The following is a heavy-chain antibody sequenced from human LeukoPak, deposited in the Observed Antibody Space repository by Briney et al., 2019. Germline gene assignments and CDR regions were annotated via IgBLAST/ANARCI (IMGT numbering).Heavy chain of an antibody. Sequence: GGSLRLSCAASGFTFSSYSMSWVRQAPGKGLQWVSVISGSGGSTYYADSVKGRFTISRDNPKNTLYLQMNSLRAEDTAVYYCAKGDSIAPRPCFDYWGQGTLVTVSS. CDR1: GFTFSSYS. CDR3: AKGDSIAPRPCFDY. V-gene: IGHV3-23*01. D-gene: IGHD6-6*01. J-gene: IGHJ4*02. CDR2: ISGSGGST.